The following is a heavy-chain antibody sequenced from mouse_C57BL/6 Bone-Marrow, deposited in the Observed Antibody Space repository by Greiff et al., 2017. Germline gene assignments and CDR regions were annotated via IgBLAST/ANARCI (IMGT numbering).Heavy chain of an antibody. CDR3: TTCPYYGGSYGYFGV. CDR1: GFNITDDY. V-gene: IGHV14-4*01. CDR2: IDPENGDT. J-gene: IGHJ1*03. Sequence: VQLQQSGAELVRPGASVKLSCTASGFNITDDYMHWVKQRPEHGLEWIGWIDPENGDTDYASKFQGKATITADTSSNTAYLQLSSLTSEDAAVYYCTTCPYYGGSYGYFGVRGTGATVTVSS. D-gene: IGHD1-1*02.